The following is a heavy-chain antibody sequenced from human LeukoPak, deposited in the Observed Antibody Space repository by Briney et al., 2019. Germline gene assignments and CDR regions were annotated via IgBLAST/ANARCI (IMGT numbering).Heavy chain of an antibody. V-gene: IGHV3-11*01. CDR3: ARANLWTTNYMDV. J-gene: IGHJ6*03. CDR2: ISSSGSTI. Sequence: PGGSLRLSCAASGFTFSDYYMSWIRQAPGKGLEWVSYISSSGSTIYYADSVKGRFTISRDNAKNSLYLQMNSLRAEDTAVYYCARANLWTTNYMDVWGKGTTVTVSS. CDR1: GFTFSDYY. D-gene: IGHD1-1*01.